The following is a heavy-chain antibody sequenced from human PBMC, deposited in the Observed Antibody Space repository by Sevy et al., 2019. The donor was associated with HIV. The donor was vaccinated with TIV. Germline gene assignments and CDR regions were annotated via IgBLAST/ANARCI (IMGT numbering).Heavy chain of an antibody. J-gene: IGHJ6*02. D-gene: IGHD2-21*02. CDR2: VSWNSRNI. Sequence: LSLTCAASGFPFNDHAMHWVRQVPGKGLEWVSGVSWNSRNIGYADSVKGRFTISRDNARHFLYLEMNSLRPEDTALYYCAKDINRGCDGVDCYSYYYYFYGLDVWGQGTTVTVSS. CDR3: AKDINRGCDGVDCYSYYYYFYGLDV. V-gene: IGHV3-9*01. CDR1: GFPFNDHA.